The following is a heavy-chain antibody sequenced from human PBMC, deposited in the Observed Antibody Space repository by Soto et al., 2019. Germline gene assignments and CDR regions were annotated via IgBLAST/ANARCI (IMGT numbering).Heavy chain of an antibody. CDR3: ARWVAATGPFDY. CDR1: SGSISSSNW. CDR2: IYHSGST. V-gene: IGHV4-4*02. Sequence: SETLSLTCAVSSGSISSSNWWSWVRQPPGKGLEWIGEIYHSGSTNYNPSLKSRVTISVDKSKNQFSLKLSSVTAVDTAVYYCARWVAATGPFDYWGQGTLVTVSS. J-gene: IGHJ4*02. D-gene: IGHD2-15*01.